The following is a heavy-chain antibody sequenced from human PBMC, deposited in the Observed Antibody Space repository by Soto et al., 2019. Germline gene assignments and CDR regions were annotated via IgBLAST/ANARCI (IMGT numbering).Heavy chain of an antibody. V-gene: IGHV1-69*13. CDR2: IIPIFGTA. D-gene: IGHD3-22*01. Sequence: GASVKVSCKASGGTFSSYAISWVRQAPGQGLEWMGGIIPIFGTANYAQKFQGRVTITADESTSTAYMELSSLGSEDTAVYYCARTHYYDSSGYLDYWGQGTLVTVSS. CDR3: ARTHYYDSSGYLDY. CDR1: GGTFSSYA. J-gene: IGHJ4*02.